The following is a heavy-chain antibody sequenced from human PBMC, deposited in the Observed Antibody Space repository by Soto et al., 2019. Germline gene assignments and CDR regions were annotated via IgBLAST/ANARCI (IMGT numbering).Heavy chain of an antibody. J-gene: IGHJ6*03. CDR3: ARNSPGGYYYYYYMDV. CDR1: GGSISSSSYY. D-gene: IGHD3-16*01. CDR2: IYYSGST. V-gene: IGHV4-39*01. Sequence: SETLSLTCTVSGGSISSSSYYWGWIRQPPGKGLEWIGSIYYSGSTYYNPSLKSRVTISVDTSKNQFSLKLSSVTAADTAVYYCARNSPGGYYYYYYMDVWGKGTTVTVSS.